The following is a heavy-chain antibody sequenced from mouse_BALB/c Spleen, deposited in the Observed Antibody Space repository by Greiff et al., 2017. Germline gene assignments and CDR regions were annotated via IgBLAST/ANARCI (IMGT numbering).Heavy chain of an antibody. CDR2: IWSGGST. Sequence: VQLQQSGPGLVQPSQSLSITCTVSGFSLTSYGVHWVRQSPGKGLEWLGVIWSGGSTDYNAAFISRLSISKDNSKSQVFFKMNSLQADDTAIYYCARKDGSGYYAMDYWGQGTSVTVSS. CDR1: GFSLTSYG. J-gene: IGHJ4*01. V-gene: IGHV2-4-1*01. CDR3: ARKDGSGYYAMDY. D-gene: IGHD2-3*01.